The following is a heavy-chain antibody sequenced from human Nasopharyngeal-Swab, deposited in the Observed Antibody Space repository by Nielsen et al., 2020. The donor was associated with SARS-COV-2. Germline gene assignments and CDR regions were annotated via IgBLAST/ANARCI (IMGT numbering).Heavy chain of an antibody. Sequence: GESLKISCAASGFTFSRYWMSWVRQAPGKGLEWVANIKPDGSEKYYLDSAKGRLTISRDNVKKSLYLQMNSLRAGDTAVYYCARGTAVAGILYYFDYWGQGTLVTVPS. CDR1: GFTFSRYW. CDR2: IKPDGSEK. J-gene: IGHJ4*02. CDR3: ARGTAVAGILYYFDY. V-gene: IGHV3-7*01. D-gene: IGHD6-19*01.